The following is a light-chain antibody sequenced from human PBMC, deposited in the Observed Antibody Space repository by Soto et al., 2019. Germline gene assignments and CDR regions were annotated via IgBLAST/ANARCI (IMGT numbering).Light chain of an antibody. CDR1: QDISTL. Sequence: DIQMTQSPSSVSASIGDTVTITCRASQDISTLLAWYQQKPGKAPKLLIYGASTLESGVPSRFSGRGSGTDFTLTISSLQPEDFATYFCQHADSFPLTFGGGTKVEMK. V-gene: IGKV1D-12*01. J-gene: IGKJ4*01. CDR2: GAS. CDR3: QHADSFPLT.